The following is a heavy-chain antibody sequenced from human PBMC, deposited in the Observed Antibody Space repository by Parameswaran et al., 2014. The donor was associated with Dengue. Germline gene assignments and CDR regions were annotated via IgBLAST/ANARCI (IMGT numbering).Heavy chain of an antibody. V-gene: IGHV1-69*01. Sequence: SWVRQAPGQGLEWMGGIIPFFGTTNYAEKFQGRVTMTADESTSTIYMELSSLRSEDTAVYYCARGSTWEQWQAYNWFDPWGQGTLVTVSS. J-gene: IGHJ5*02. CDR3: ARGSTWEQWQAYNWFDP. D-gene: IGHD6-19*01. CDR2: IIPFFGTT.